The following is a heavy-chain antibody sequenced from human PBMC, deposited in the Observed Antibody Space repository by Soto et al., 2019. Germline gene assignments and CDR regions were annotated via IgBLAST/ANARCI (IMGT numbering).Heavy chain of an antibody. J-gene: IGHJ2*01. Sequence: ASVKVSCKASGYTFSSYYMNWVRQAPGQGLEWLGIINPSGGYTTYAQKFQGRVTMTEDTSTDTAYMELSSLRSEDTAVYYCATLTRQRMGMEGWYFDLWGRGTLVTVS. V-gene: IGHV1-46*01. D-gene: IGHD7-27*01. CDR3: ATLTRQRMGMEGWYFDL. CDR2: INPSGGYT. CDR1: GYTFSSYY.